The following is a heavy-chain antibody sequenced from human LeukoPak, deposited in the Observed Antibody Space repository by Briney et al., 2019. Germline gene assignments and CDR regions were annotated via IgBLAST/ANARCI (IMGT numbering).Heavy chain of an antibody. CDR3: ARVESAAGLDY. Sequence: KSSETLSLTCTVSGGSISSYYWSWIRQPPGKGLEWIGYIYYSGTTNYNPSLRSRVTISVDTSKNQFSLKLSSVTAADTAVYYCARVESAAGLDYWGQGTLVTVSS. J-gene: IGHJ4*02. V-gene: IGHV4-59*01. D-gene: IGHD1-14*01. CDR2: IYYSGTT. CDR1: GGSISSYY.